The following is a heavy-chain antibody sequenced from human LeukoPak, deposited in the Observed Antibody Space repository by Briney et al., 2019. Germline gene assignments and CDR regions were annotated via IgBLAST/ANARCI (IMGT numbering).Heavy chain of an antibody. CDR2: IIPIFGTA. D-gene: IGHD2-2*01. Sequence: SVKVSCKASGGTFSSYAISWVRQSPGQGLEWMGGIIPIFGTANYAHKFQSRVTITADESTSTDYMELSSLRSEDAAVYYCASNSYCSSTSCPLERTPFYYYYYYMDVWGKGTTVTVSS. CDR3: ASNSYCSSTSCPLERTPFYYYYYYMDV. V-gene: IGHV1-69*13. CDR1: GGTFSSYA. J-gene: IGHJ6*03.